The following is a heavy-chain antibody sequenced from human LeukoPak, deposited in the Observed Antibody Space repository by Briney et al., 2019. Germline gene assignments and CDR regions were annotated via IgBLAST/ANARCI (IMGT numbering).Heavy chain of an antibody. CDR2: ISYTGSG. J-gene: IGHJ3*02. Sequence: SATLSLTCTVSGGSISSFYWSWIRQPPGKGLEWIGCISYTGSGNYNPSLKSRVTISLDTSKNHFSLRLNSVTAADTSIYYCARIPTNAVPSAHNGFDIWGQGTMLTVSS. D-gene: IGHD6-19*01. CDR3: ARIPTNAVPSAHNGFDI. V-gene: IGHV4-59*08. CDR1: GGSISSFY.